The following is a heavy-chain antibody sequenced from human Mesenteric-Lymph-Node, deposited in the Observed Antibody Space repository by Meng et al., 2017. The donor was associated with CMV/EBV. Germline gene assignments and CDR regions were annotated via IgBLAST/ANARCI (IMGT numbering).Heavy chain of an antibody. V-gene: IGHV3-21*04. J-gene: IGHJ4*02. CDR3: ARSRHYDSSGYYYGSDY. Sequence: GGSLRLSCVASGFTFSAYNMHWVRQAPGQGLEWVSSISRSTTYIYYTDSVKGRFSISRDNAKNSLYLQMNSLRAEDTALYYCARSRHYDSSGYYYGSDYWDQGTLVTVSS. CDR1: GFTFSAYN. CDR2: ISRSTTYI. D-gene: IGHD3-22*01.